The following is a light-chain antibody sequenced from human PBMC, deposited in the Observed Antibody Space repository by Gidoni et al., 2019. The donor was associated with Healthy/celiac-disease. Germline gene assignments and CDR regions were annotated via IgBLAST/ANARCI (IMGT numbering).Light chain of an antibody. Sequence: DIQMTQSPSSLSASVGDRVTSTCRASQSISSYLNWYQQKPGKAPKLLIYAASSLQSGVPSRFSGSGSGTDFTLTISSLQPEDFATYYCQHSYSTLTFGGGTKVEIK. V-gene: IGKV1-39*01. J-gene: IGKJ4*01. CDR3: QHSYSTLT. CDR2: AAS. CDR1: QSISSY.